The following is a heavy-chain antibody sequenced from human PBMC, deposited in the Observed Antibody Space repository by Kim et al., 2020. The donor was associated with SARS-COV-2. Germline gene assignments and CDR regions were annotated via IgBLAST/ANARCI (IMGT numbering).Heavy chain of an antibody. V-gene: IGHV3-21*01. J-gene: IGHJ4*02. D-gene: IGHD6-6*01. CDR3: ARLYSSSSDEDY. Sequence: YNVDSGKGRFTTARDNAKNSLYLQMNSLRAEDTAVYYCARLYSSSSDEDYWGQGTLVTVSS.